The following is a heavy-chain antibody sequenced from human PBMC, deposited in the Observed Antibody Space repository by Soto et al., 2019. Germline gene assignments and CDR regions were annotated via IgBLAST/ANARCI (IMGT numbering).Heavy chain of an antibody. CDR2: IYYSGST. Sequence: QLQLQESGPGLVKPSETLSLTCTVSGGSISSSSYYWGWIRQPPGKGLEWIGSIYYSGSTYYNPSLKSRVTISVDTSKNQFSLKLSSVTAADTAVYYCARQRYIAVAGTGKYYYYGMDVWGQGTTVTVSS. V-gene: IGHV4-39*01. J-gene: IGHJ6*02. D-gene: IGHD6-19*01. CDR3: ARQRYIAVAGTGKYYYYGMDV. CDR1: GGSISSSSYY.